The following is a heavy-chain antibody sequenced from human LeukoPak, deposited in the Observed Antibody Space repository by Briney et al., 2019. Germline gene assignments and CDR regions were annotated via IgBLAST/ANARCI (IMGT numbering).Heavy chain of an antibody. CDR3: ARDRKSGESSEIDF. J-gene: IGHJ4*02. Sequence: GGSLRLSCAASGFTFSNYWVHWVRQAPGKGLVWVSRINRDRSTTNYADSVEGRFTVSRDNAKNTLNLQMNSLRAEDTAVYYCARDRKSGESSEIDFWGQGTLVTVSS. V-gene: IGHV3-74*01. CDR2: INRDRSTT. D-gene: IGHD3-10*01. CDR1: GFTFSNYW.